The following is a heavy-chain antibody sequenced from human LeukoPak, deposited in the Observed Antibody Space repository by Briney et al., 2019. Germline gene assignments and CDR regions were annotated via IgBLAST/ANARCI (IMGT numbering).Heavy chain of an antibody. CDR1: GFTFSSYA. J-gene: IGHJ4*02. Sequence: PGGSLRLSCTASGFTFSSYAMSWVRQAPGKGLEWVSVIYSGGSTYYADSVKGRFTISRDNSKNTLYLQMNSLRAEDTAVYYCARGGYDILTGSMPAFDYWGQGTLVTVSS. CDR2: IYSGGST. D-gene: IGHD3-9*01. V-gene: IGHV3-53*01. CDR3: ARGGYDILTGSMPAFDY.